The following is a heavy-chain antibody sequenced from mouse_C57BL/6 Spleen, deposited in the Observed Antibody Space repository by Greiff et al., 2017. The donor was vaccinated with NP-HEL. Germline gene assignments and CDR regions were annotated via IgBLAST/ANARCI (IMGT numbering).Heavy chain of an antibody. CDR2: ISSGSSTI. CDR3: TRGYYGSSWYYAMDY. J-gene: IGHJ4*01. CDR1: GFTFSDYG. V-gene: IGHV5-17*01. D-gene: IGHD1-1*01. Sequence: DVMLVESGGGLVKPGGSLKLSCAASGFTFSDYGMHWVRQAPEKGLEWVAYISSGSSTIYYADTVKGRFTISRDNAKNTLFLQMTSLRSEDTAMYYCTRGYYGSSWYYAMDYWGQGTSVTVSS.